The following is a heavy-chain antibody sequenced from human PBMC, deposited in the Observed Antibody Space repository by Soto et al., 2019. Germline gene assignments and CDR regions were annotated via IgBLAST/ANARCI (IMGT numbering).Heavy chain of an antibody. CDR3: ARDLRIAVADSGNYYYGMDV. V-gene: IGHV1-2*04. J-gene: IGHJ6*02. CDR1: GYTFTGYY. D-gene: IGHD6-19*01. Sequence: ASVKVSCKASGYTFTGYYMHWVRQAPGQGLEWMGWINPNSGGTNYAQKFQGWVTMTRDTSISTAYMELSRLRSDDTAVYYCARDLRIAVADSGNYYYGMDVWRQGTTVTVSS. CDR2: INPNSGGT.